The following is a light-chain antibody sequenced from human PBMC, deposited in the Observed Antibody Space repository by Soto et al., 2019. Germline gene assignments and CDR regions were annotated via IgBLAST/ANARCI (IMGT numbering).Light chain of an antibody. CDR3: QQYGSSPWT. CDR2: GAS. CDR1: QSVSSY. V-gene: IGKV3-20*01. J-gene: IGKJ1*01. Sequence: IVLPQSPATLSLSPGEGATLSCRASQSVSSYLAWYQQKPGQAPRLLVYGASSRATGIPDRFSGSGSGTDFTLTINRLEPEDFAMYFCQQYGSSPWTFGQGTKVDIK.